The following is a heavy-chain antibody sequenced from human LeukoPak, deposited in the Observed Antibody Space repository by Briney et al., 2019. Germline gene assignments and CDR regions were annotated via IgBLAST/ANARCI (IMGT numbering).Heavy chain of an antibody. CDR3: VKGVVYDSSGYFHLDY. V-gene: IGHV3-43*02. CDR1: GFTFDHYA. Sequence: PGGSLRLSCAASGFTFDHYAMHWVRQAPGKGPEWVSFVSVNADSTYYADSVRGRFTISRDNNNNSLYLQMHSLRTDDTALYYCVKGVVYDSSGYFHLDYWGQGTLVTVSS. D-gene: IGHD3-22*01. CDR2: VSVNADST. J-gene: IGHJ4*02.